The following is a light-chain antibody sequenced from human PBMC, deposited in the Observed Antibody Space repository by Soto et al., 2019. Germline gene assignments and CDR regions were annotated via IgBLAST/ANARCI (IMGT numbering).Light chain of an antibody. CDR2: DTS. CDR3: QPYNNWPLT. J-gene: IGKJ4*01. Sequence: VVMRQSPATLSVSPGEAATLSCRASQGIGDTLAWYQHKHGQTPRILIYDTSTRATGVPTRFSGSRSGAEFTLTINRLQSEDFEVYYCQPYNNWPLTFGGGTKVDIK. V-gene: IGKV3-15*01. CDR1: QGIGDT.